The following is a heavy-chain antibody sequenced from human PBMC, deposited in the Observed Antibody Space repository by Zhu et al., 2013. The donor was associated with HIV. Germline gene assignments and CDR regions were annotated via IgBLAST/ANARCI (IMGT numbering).Heavy chain of an antibody. J-gene: IGHJ4*02. V-gene: IGHV1-2*02. CDR1: GHTLSGSF. CDR2: MNSDSGDT. D-gene: IGHD3-9*01. Sequence: QVQLVQSGAEVQKPGASVKLSCKAFGHTLSGSFVHWVRQAPGQGLEWMGWMNSDSGDTHYADKFQGRVALTRDTSLTTAYMDLNRLTSDDTALYFCISEDCRRAGCSQAFDTWGRGTLVTVSS. CDR3: ISEDCRRAGCSQAFDT.